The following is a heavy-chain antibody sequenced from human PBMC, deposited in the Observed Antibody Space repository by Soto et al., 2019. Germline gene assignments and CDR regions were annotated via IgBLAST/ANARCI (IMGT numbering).Heavy chain of an antibody. Sequence: EVQVLESGGGLVQPGGSLRLSCVGSGFIFSNYAMAWVRQAPGKGLEWVSGFGGSGGTYYADSVKGRYTISRDNSKNTLYLQMNSLRVEDTAVYYCAKSRSSLYGMDVWGKGTEVTVSS. J-gene: IGHJ6*04. CDR1: GFIFSNYA. CDR2: FGGSGGT. V-gene: IGHV3-23*01. CDR3: AKSRSSLYGMDV.